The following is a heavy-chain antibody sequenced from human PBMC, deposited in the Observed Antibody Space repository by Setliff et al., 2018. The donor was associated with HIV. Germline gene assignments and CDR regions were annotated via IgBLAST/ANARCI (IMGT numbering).Heavy chain of an antibody. J-gene: IGHJ4*02. V-gene: IGHV3-48*03. Sequence: PGGSLRLSCAASGFTFSIYEMNWVRQAPGKGLEWVSYMTASGSKIYYADSVKGRFTISRDNAKNSLYLQMNSLRADDTAIYYCARDDPAGGSDYWGQGTLVTVSS. CDR3: ARDDPAGGSDY. CDR2: MTASGSKI. D-gene: IGHD1-26*01. CDR1: GFTFSIYE.